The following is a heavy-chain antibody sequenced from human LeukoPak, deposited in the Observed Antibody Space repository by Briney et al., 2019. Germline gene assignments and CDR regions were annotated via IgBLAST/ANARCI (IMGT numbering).Heavy chain of an antibody. CDR2: TSDSSSKT. J-gene: IGHJ4*02. CDR3: AREGGEAFDY. V-gene: IGHV3-21*06. Sequence: GGSLRLSCAASGFPLSSYSMNWVRQAPGKGLEWVSSTSDSSSKTYYADSVKGRFTISRENAKNSLYLQMNSLRAEDTAVYYCAREGGEAFDYWGQGTLVTVSS. CDR1: GFPLSSYS. D-gene: IGHD3-16*01.